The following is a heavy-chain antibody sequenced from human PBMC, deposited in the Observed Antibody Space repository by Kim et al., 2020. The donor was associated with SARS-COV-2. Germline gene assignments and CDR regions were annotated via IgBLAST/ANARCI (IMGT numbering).Heavy chain of an antibody. V-gene: IGHV4-39*01. CDR3: ARLRTQQQLMGGGWFDP. CDR1: GDSSSNNSYY. Sequence: SETLSLTCTVSGDSSSNNSYYWGWIRQPPGKGLEWIGIIYFSGRTYYNPSLKSRVIISVDTSRKQFSLNLNSVSAADTAVYFCARLRTQQQLMGGGWFDPRGQGMLVTVSS. CDR2: IYFSGRT. J-gene: IGHJ5*02. D-gene: IGHD6-13*01.